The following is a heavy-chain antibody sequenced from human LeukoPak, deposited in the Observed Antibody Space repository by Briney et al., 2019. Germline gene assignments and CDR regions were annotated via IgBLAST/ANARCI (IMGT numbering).Heavy chain of an antibody. CDR1: GFTFSSYA. D-gene: IGHD6-19*01. V-gene: IGHV3-23*01. J-gene: IGHJ4*02. CDR2: ISGSGGST. Sequence: TGGSLRLSCAASGFTFSSYAMSWVRQAPGKGLEWVSAISGSGGSTYYADSVKGRFTISRDNSKNTLYLQMNSLRAEDTAVYYCAKSGQWLVPQGLDYWGQGTLVTVSS. CDR3: AKSGQWLVPQGLDY.